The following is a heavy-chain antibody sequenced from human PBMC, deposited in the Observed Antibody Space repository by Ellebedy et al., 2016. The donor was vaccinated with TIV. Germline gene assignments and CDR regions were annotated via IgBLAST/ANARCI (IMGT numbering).Heavy chain of an antibody. CDR2: LSASGSSP. Sequence: GESLKISCEVSGYTFSSYAMSWVRQAPGKGLEWVSSLSASGSSPYYADSVKGRFTISRDNSKNTLYLQMNSLRAEDTAVYYCAKDLGFYGSGSHYWGQGTLVTVSS. CDR3: AKDLGFYGSGSHY. V-gene: IGHV3-23*01. J-gene: IGHJ4*02. CDR1: GYTFSSYA. D-gene: IGHD3-10*01.